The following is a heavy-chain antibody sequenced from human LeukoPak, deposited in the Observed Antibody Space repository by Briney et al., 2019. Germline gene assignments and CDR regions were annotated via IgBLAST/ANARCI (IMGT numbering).Heavy chain of an antibody. V-gene: IGHV1-46*01. CDR1: GYTFTSYG. CDR3: ARAIAVAGTLTRTFDY. D-gene: IGHD6-19*01. CDR2: INPSGGST. J-gene: IGHJ4*02. Sequence: ASVKVSCKASGYTFTSYGISWVRQAPGQGLEWMGIINPSGGSTSYAQKFQGRVTMTRDTSTSTVYMELSSLRSEDTAVYYCARAIAVAGTLTRTFDYWGQGTLVTVSS.